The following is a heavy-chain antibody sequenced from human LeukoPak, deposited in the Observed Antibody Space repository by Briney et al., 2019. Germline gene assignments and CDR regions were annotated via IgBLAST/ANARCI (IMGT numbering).Heavy chain of an antibody. CDR2: IYYSGST. CDR1: GGSISSYY. D-gene: IGHD6-19*01. CDR3: ARDAGAYSSGWYFSN. Sequence: PSETLSLTCTVSGGSISSYYWTWIRQPPGKGLEWIGHIYYSGSTTYNLSLQSRVTISVDTSKNQFSLKLSSVTPEDTAVYYCARDAGAYSSGWYFSNWGQGTLVTVSS. V-gene: IGHV4-59*12. J-gene: IGHJ4*02.